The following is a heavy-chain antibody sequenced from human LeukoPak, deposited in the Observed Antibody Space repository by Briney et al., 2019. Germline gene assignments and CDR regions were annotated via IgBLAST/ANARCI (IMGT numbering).Heavy chain of an antibody. V-gene: IGHV3-21*01. CDR3: ARGLGGYSNYVAY. CDR1: GFTFSSYS. CDR2: ISSSSSYI. D-gene: IGHD5-18*01. J-gene: IGHJ4*02. Sequence: GGSLRLSCAASGFTFSSYSMNWVRQAPGKGLEWVSSISSSSSYIYYADSVKGRFTISRDNAKNSLYLQMNSPRAEDTAVYYCARGLGGYSNYVAYWGQGTLVTVSS.